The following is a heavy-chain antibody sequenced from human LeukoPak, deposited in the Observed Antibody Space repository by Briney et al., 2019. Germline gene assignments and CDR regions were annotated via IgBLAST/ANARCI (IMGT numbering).Heavy chain of an antibody. Sequence: GGSLRLSCAASGFTFSSYAMSWVRQAPGKGLEWVSSISSSSSYIYYADSVKGRFTISRDNAKKSLYLQMNSLRVEDTAVYYCAKSLYYYDKKPLDYWGQGTLVTVSS. CDR3: AKSLYYYDKKPLDY. V-gene: IGHV3-21*01. D-gene: IGHD3-22*01. CDR1: GFTFSSYA. CDR2: ISSSSSYI. J-gene: IGHJ4*02.